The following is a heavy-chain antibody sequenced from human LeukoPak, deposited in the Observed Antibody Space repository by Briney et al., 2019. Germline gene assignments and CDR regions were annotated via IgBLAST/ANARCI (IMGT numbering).Heavy chain of an antibody. CDR1: GFTFSSYA. V-gene: IGHV3-23*01. J-gene: IGHJ6*02. Sequence: GGSLRLSCAASGFTFSSYAMSWVRQAPGKGLEWVSAISGSGGSTYYADSVKGRFTISRDNSKNTLYPQMNSLRAEDTAVYYCAKGMVATSESGMDVWGQGTTVTVSS. CDR2: ISGSGGST. D-gene: IGHD5-12*01. CDR3: AKGMVATSESGMDV.